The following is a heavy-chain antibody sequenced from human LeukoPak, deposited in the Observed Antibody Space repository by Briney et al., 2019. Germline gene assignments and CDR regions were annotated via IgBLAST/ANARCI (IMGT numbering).Heavy chain of an antibody. CDR3: VRNGHCDTANCYAWFDP. Sequence: ASVQVSFKASGFTFTGYYIHWMRQAPGQGREWMGWIIPQSGGTNYAPNFQGRVTMTRDTSISTAYMELSSLRSDDTAVYYCVRNGHCDTANCYAWFDPWGQGTLVTVSS. J-gene: IGHJ5*02. CDR2: IIPQSGGT. CDR1: GFTFTGYY. D-gene: IGHD2-2*03. V-gene: IGHV1-2*02.